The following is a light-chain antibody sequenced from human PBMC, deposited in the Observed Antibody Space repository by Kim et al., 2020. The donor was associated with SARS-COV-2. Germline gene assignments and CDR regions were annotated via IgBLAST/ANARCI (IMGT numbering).Light chain of an antibody. CDR3: QQYASWPVT. CDR2: KTS. V-gene: IGKV1-5*03. Sequence: STSVGDRVTISCRASQNIGRSLVWYQQKSGNAPQALIYKTSILQSGIPSRFSGSGSGTEFTLTISSLQPDDFAIYFCQQYASWPVTFGQGTKLEI. CDR1: QNIGRS. J-gene: IGKJ2*01.